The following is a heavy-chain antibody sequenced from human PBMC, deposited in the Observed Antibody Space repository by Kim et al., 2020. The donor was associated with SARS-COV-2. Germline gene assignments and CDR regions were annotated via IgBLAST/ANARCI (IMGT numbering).Heavy chain of an antibody. CDR1: GFTFSSYE. D-gene: IGHD1-20*01. CDR2: ISSSGSTI. Sequence: GGSLRLSCAASGFTFSSYEMNWVRQAPGKGLEWVSYISSSGSTIYYADSVKGRFTISRDNAKNSLYLQMNSLRAEDTAVYYCARQLTSKGGYYGMDVWGRGTTVTVSS. V-gene: IGHV3-48*03. CDR3: ARQLTSKGGYYGMDV. J-gene: IGHJ6*02.